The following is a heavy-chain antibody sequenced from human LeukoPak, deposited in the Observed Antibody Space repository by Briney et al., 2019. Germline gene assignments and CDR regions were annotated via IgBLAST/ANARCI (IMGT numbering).Heavy chain of an antibody. Sequence: SETLSLTCTVSGGSISSYYWSWIRQPPGKGLEWMGYIYYSGSTTYNPSLESRVTISVDTSKNQFSLKLSSVTAADTAVYYCARDRGYYGSGSYRDAFDIWGQGTMVTVSS. V-gene: IGHV4-59*01. J-gene: IGHJ3*02. CDR3: ARDRGYYGSGSYRDAFDI. CDR2: IYYSGST. CDR1: GGSISSYY. D-gene: IGHD3-10*01.